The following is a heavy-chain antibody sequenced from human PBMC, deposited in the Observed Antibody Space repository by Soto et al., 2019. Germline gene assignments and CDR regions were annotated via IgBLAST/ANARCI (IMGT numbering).Heavy chain of an antibody. J-gene: IGHJ4*02. CDR3: ASGYYDSSGYSIDH. V-gene: IGHV1-69*13. D-gene: IGHD3-22*01. CDR2: LVIILGTT. Sequence: GASVKVSCKASGGTFSSYAFSWVRQAPGQGLEWMGGLVIILGTTNYAQKLQGRVSIDADESTSTAYMEMSSLRSEDTAVYYCASGYYDSSGYSIDHWGQGTQVTVSS. CDR1: GGTFSSYA.